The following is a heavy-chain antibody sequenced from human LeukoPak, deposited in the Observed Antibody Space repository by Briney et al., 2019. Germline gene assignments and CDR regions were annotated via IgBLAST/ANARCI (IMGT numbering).Heavy chain of an antibody. CDR2: ISGSGGST. D-gene: IGHD6-19*01. Sequence: PGGSLRLSCAASGFTFSSYAMSWVRQAPGKGLEWVSAISGSGGSTYYADSVKGRFTISGDNSKNTLYLQMNSLRAEDTAVYYCAKVLRGIAVSDNEGYWGQGTLVTVSS. CDR3: AKVLRGIAVSDNEGY. V-gene: IGHV3-23*01. J-gene: IGHJ4*02. CDR1: GFTFSSYA.